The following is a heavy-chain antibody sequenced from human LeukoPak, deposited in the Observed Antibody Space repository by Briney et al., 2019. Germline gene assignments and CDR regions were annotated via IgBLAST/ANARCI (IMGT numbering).Heavy chain of an antibody. D-gene: IGHD6-13*01. V-gene: IGHV4-30-4*08. J-gene: IGHJ4*02. CDR2: IYYSGST. CDR3: ARDAAALDY. CDR1: GGSISSGDYY. Sequence: KASETLSLTCTVSGGSISSGDYYCSWIRQPPGKGLEWVGYIYYSGSTYYNPSLKSRVTISVDTSKNQFSLKLSSVTAADTAVYYCARDAAALDYWGQGTLVTVSS.